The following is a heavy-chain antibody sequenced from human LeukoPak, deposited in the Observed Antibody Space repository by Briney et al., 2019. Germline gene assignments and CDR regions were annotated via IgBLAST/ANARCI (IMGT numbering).Heavy chain of an antibody. CDR1: GFTFSSYS. D-gene: IGHD6-19*01. CDR3: AKDLSSGSRRAY. J-gene: IGHJ4*02. Sequence: GGSLRLSCAASGFTFSSYSMNWVRQAPGKGLEWVSSISSSSSYIYYADSMKGRFTISRDNSKNTLYLQMNSLRAEDTGVYYCAKDLSSGSRRAYWGQGTLVTVSS. V-gene: IGHV3-21*01. CDR2: ISSSSSYI.